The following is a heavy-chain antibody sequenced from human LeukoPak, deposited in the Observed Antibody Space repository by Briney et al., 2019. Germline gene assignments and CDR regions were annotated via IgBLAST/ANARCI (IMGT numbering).Heavy chain of an antibody. D-gene: IGHD2-21*02. J-gene: IGHJ1*01. V-gene: IGHV3-30-3*01. Sequence: GGSLRLSCAASGFTFSTSSTHWVRQTPGKGLDWVALISSDGNNKYYANSVKGRFTISRDNSKNTLSLQMNSLRDDDTAVYYCTRDPRLREFESWGQGTLVTVSS. CDR2: ISSDGNNK. CDR1: GFTFSTSS. CDR3: TRDPRLREFES.